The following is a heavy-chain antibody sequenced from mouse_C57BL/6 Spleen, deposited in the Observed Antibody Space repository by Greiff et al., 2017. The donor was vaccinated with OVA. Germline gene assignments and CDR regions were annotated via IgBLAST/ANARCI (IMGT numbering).Heavy chain of an antibody. CDR1: GYTFTGYW. Sequence: VQLQQSGAELMKPGASVKLSCKATGYTFTGYWIEWVKQRPGHGLEWIGEILPGSGSTNYNEKFKGKATFTADTSSNTAYMQLSSLTTEDSAIYYCARSWVYDYDGFSWFAYWGQGTLVTVSA. V-gene: IGHV1-9*01. D-gene: IGHD2-4*01. J-gene: IGHJ3*01. CDR3: ARSWVYDYDGFSWFAY. CDR2: ILPGSGST.